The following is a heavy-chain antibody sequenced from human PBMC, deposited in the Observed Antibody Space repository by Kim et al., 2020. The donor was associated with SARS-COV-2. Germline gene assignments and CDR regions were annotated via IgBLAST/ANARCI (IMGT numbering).Heavy chain of an antibody. J-gene: IGHJ6*02. CDR1: GFTFSSYA. V-gene: IGHV3-64D*09. Sequence: GGSLRLSCSASGFTFSSYALHWVRQAPGKGLESVSTINGNGGTTNYADSVRDRFTISRDNSKNTLYLQMSSLRPEDTAVYYCVKRASSSGWYGMDVLGQGTTVTVSS. CDR2: INGNGGTT. CDR3: VKRASSSGWYGMDV. D-gene: IGHD6-25*01.